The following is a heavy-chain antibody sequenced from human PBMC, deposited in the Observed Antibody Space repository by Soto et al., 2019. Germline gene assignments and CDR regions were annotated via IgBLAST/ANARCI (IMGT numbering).Heavy chain of an antibody. V-gene: IGHV2-5*02. Sequence: QITLKESGPPLVKPTQILTLTCTFSGFSLSTSGVGVAWIRQPPGKALDWLALIYWDDDKLYRPSLETRLTITKDTSKNQVVLTMTNMDSVDTATYYCAYLPCSGGSCYWFSYSGMDVWGQGTTVTDS. J-gene: IGHJ6*02. CDR3: AYLPCSGGSCYWFSYSGMDV. CDR1: GFSLSTSGVG. D-gene: IGHD2-15*01. CDR2: IYWDDDK.